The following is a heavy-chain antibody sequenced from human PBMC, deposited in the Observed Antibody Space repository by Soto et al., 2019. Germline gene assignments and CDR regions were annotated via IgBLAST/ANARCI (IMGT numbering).Heavy chain of an antibody. CDR1: GFTFSSYG. Sequence: GGSLRLSCAASGFTFSSYGMHWVRQAPGKGLEWVAVISYDGSNKYYADSVKGRFTISRDNSKNTLYLQMNSLRAEDTAVYYCAKDDYDFWSGYYTPYYYYGMDVWGQGTTVTVSS. CDR3: AKDDYDFWSGYYTPYYYYGMDV. J-gene: IGHJ6*02. CDR2: ISYDGSNK. V-gene: IGHV3-30*18. D-gene: IGHD3-3*01.